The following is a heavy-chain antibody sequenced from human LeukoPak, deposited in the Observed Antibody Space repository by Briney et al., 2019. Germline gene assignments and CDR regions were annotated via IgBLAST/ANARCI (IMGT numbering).Heavy chain of an antibody. Sequence: GASVKVSCKASGYTVIDYYMYWVRQAPGQGLEWMGWINPNSGATNYAQNFQGRVTMTRDTSISTVYMDLRRLTSDDTAVYYCARVGAQESIDIWGQGTMVTVSS. CDR2: INPNSGAT. D-gene: IGHD1-26*01. CDR3: ARVGAQESIDI. J-gene: IGHJ3*02. V-gene: IGHV1-2*02. CDR1: GYTVIDYY.